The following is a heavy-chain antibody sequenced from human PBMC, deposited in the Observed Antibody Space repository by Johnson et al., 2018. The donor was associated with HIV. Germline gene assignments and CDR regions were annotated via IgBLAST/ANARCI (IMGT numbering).Heavy chain of an antibody. V-gene: IGHV3-74*02. CDR3: ARRGWELWTTQNAFDI. D-gene: IGHD1-26*01. CDR1: GLIFSRSW. Sequence: VQLVESGGDLVQRGGSLRLSCAASGLIFSRSWMHWVRQAPGKGLVWVSRTNSDGSSTTYADSVKGRFTISRDKAKNTLHLQMNSLRVEDTAVYYCARRGWELWTTQNAFDIWGQGTMVTVSS. J-gene: IGHJ3*02. CDR2: TNSDGSST.